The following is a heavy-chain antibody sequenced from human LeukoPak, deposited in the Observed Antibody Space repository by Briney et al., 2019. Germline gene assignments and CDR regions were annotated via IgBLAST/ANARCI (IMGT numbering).Heavy chain of an antibody. J-gene: IGHJ4*02. Sequence: PSETLSLTCAVYGGSFSGYYWSWIRQPPGKGLEWIGEINHSGSTNYNPSLKSRVTISVDTSKNQLSLKLSSVTAADTAVYYCARRSSGSFDYWGQGTLVTVSS. CDR3: ARRSSGSFDY. CDR2: INHSGST. D-gene: IGHD6-19*01. CDR1: GGSFSGYY. V-gene: IGHV4-34*01.